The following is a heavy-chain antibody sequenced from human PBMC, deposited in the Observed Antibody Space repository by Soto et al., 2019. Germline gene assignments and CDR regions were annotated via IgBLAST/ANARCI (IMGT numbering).Heavy chain of an antibody. CDR3: AMEYCSSTSCYRDY. CDR2: MSADNGNT. D-gene: IGHD2-2*02. V-gene: IGHV1-18*01. CDR1: GYTFTRYG. J-gene: IGHJ4*02. Sequence: ASVKVSCKASGYTFTRYGISWVRQAPGQGLEWMGWMSADNGNTYYVQKFQGRVTMTTDKSTSTAYMELSSLRSEDTAVYYCAMEYCSSTSCYRDYWGKGTLVTVSS.